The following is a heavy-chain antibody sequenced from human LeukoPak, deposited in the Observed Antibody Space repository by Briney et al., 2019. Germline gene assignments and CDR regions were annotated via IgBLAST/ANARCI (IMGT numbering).Heavy chain of an antibody. D-gene: IGHD3-16*02. Sequence: ASVKVSCKASGYTFTGYYMHWVRQAPGQGLEWMGWINPNSGGTNYAQKFQGRVTMTRDTSISTAYTELSRLRSDDTAVYYCGRVAGGGSYRSAFDYWGQGTLVTVSS. V-gene: IGHV1-2*02. J-gene: IGHJ4*02. CDR1: GYTFTGYY. CDR3: GRVAGGGSYRSAFDY. CDR2: INPNSGGT.